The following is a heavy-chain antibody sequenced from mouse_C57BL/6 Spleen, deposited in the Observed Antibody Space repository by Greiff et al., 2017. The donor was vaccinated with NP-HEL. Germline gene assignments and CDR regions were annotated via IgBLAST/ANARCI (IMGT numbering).Heavy chain of an antibody. CDR3: ARSSAQTAHDY. Sequence: QVQLQQSGAELARPGASVKMSCKASGYTFTSYTMHWVKQRPGQGLEWIGYINPCSGYTKYKQKFKDKATLTADKSSSTAYMQLSSLTSEDSAVYYCARSSAQTAHDYWGQGTTLTVSS. CDR2: INPCSGYT. D-gene: IGHD3-2*02. CDR1: GYTFTSYT. V-gene: IGHV1-4*01. J-gene: IGHJ2*01.